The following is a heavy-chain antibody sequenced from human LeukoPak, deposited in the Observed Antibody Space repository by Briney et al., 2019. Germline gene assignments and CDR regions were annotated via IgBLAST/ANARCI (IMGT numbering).Heavy chain of an antibody. D-gene: IGHD3-16*02. Sequence: GGSLRLSCAASGFTFSNAWMSWVRHAPGKGLELVGRIKSKTDGGTTDYAAPVKGRFTISRDDSKNTLYLQMNSLKTEDTAVYYCTTGVRYDYVWGSYRYSRYFDYWGQGTLVTVSS. CDR3: TTGVRYDYVWGSYRYSRYFDY. J-gene: IGHJ4*02. CDR2: IKSKTDGGTT. CDR1: GFTFSNAW. V-gene: IGHV3-15*01.